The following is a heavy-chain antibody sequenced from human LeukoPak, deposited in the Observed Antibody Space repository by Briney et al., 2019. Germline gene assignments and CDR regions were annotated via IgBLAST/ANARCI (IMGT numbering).Heavy chain of an antibody. CDR3: AKDPSFRPGYFDY. Sequence: GGSLRLSCAASGFTFSSYGMHWVRQAPGKGLEWVAFIRYDGSNKYYADSVKGRFTISRDNSKNTLYLQMNSLRAEDTAAYYCAKDPSFRPGYFDYWGQGTLVTVSS. J-gene: IGHJ4*02. CDR1: GFTFSSYG. CDR2: IRYDGSNK. V-gene: IGHV3-30*02.